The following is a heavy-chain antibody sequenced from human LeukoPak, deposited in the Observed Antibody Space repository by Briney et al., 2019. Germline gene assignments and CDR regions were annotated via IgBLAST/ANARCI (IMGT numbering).Heavy chain of an antibody. CDR1: GFTFSNYA. CDR3: AKDSAKKYDDY. D-gene: IGHD2/OR15-2a*01. Sequence: GGSLRLSCAASGFTFSNYAMSWVRQAPGKGLEWVSSISDSGGSTYYADSVKGRFTISRDNSKNTLYLQMNSLRAEDTAVYYCAKDSAKKYDDYWGQGTLVTVSS. CDR2: ISDSGGST. J-gene: IGHJ4*02. V-gene: IGHV3-23*01.